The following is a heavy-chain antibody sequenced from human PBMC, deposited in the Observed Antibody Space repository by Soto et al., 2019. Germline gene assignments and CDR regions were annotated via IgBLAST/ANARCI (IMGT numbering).Heavy chain of an antibody. CDR3: ARVEEDCSGGSCYSSSTGYFDY. CDR2: IYYSGST. CDR1: GGSISSYY. V-gene: IGHV4-59*01. Sequence: SETLSLTCTVSGGSISSYYWSWIRQPPGKGLEWIGYIYYSGSTNYNPSLKSRVTISVDTSKNQFSLKLSSVTAADTAVYYCARVEEDCSGGSCYSSSTGYFDYWGQGTLVTAPQ. J-gene: IGHJ4*02. D-gene: IGHD2-15*01.